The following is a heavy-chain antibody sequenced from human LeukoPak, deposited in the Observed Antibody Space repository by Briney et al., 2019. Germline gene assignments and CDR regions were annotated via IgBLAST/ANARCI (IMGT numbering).Heavy chain of an antibody. D-gene: IGHD2-15*01. CDR1: GYTFTSYG. CDR2: ISAYNGNT. Sequence: ASVKVSCMASGYTFTSYGISWVRQAPGQGLEWMGWISAYNGNTNYAQKLQGRVTMTTDTSTSTAYMELSSLRSEDTAVYYCARESRAYCSGGSCYQFDYWGQGTLVTVSS. J-gene: IGHJ4*02. V-gene: IGHV1-18*01. CDR3: ARESRAYCSGGSCYQFDY.